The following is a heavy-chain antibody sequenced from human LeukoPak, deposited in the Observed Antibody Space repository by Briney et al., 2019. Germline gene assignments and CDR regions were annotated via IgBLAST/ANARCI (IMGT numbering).Heavy chain of an antibody. D-gene: IGHD3-10*01. CDR3: ARDPAMVRGVLNWYFDL. J-gene: IGHJ2*01. V-gene: IGHV3-21*01. Sequence: GGSLRLSCAASGFTFSKNWLHWVRQAPGKGLEWVSSISSSSSYIYYADSVKGRFTISRDNAKNSLYLQMNSLRAEDTAVYYCARDPAMVRGVLNWYFDLWGRGTLVTVSS. CDR1: GFTFSKNW. CDR2: ISSSSSYI.